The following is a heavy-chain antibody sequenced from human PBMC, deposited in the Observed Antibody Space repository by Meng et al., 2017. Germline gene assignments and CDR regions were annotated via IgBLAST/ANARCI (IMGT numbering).Heavy chain of an antibody. CDR2: IIPIFGTA. J-gene: IGHJ4*02. CDR3: ARGVGYGGNSLYFDY. V-gene: IGHV1-69*06. Sequence: LVHVGYEVRKPGSAWKGSCKASGGTFGRYAIRWVPPAPGQGLEWMGGIIPIFGTANYAQTLQGRVTITADKSTITAYVELSSLRSEDTAVYYCARGVGYGGNSLYFDYWGQGTLVTVFS. CDR1: GGTFGRYA. D-gene: IGHD4-23*01.